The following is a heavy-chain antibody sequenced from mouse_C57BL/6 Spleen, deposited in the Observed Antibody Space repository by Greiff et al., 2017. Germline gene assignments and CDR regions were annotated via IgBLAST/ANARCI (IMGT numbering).Heavy chain of an antibody. CDR3: AGNYGSSCEGYFDY. J-gene: IGHJ2*01. CDR1: GYTFTSYW. V-gene: IGHV1-64*01. CDR2: IHPNSGST. Sequence: QVQLQQPGAELVKPGASVKLSCKASGYTFTSYWMHWVKQRPGQGLEWIGMIHPNSGSTNYNEKFKSKATLTVDKSSSTAYMQLSSLTSEDSAVYYCAGNYGSSCEGYFDYWGQGTTLTVSS. D-gene: IGHD1-1*01.